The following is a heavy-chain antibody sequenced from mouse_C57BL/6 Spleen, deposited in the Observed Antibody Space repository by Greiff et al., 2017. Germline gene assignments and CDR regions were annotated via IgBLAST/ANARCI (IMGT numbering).Heavy chain of an antibody. CDR1: GYTFTSYW. CDR2: IDPSDSYT. Sequence: VQLQQPGAELVMPGASVKLSCKASGYTFTSYWMHWVKQRPGQGLEWIGEIDPSDSYTNYNQKFKGKSTLTVDKSSSTAYMQLSSLTSEDSAVYYCARRYYGSSPLDYWGQGTTLTVSS. D-gene: IGHD1-1*01. V-gene: IGHV1-69*01. CDR3: ARRYYGSSPLDY. J-gene: IGHJ2*01.